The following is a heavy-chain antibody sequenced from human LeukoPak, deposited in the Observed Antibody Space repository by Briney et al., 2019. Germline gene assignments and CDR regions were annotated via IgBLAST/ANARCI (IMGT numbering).Heavy chain of an antibody. V-gene: IGHV4-59*01. J-gene: IGHJ4*02. CDR3: ARGGMVTTGDY. CDR2: IYYSGST. CDR1: GGSISSYY. D-gene: IGHD4-17*01. Sequence: SETLSLTCTVSGGSISSYYWSWIRQPPGKGLEWIGYIYYSGSTNYNPSLKSRVTISVDTSKNQFSLKLSSVTAADTAVYYCARGGMVTTGDYWGQGTLVTVSS.